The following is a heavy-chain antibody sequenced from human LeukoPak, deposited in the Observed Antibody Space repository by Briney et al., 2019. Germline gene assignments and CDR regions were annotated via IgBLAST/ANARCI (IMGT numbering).Heavy chain of an antibody. D-gene: IGHD3-22*01. CDR3: AKDLSRITMIVVVIPSFDY. Sequence: GGSLRLSCAASGFTFSSYAMSWVRQAPGKGLEWVSAISGSGGSTYYADSVKGRFTISRDNSKNTLYLQMNSLRAEDTAVYYCAKDLSRITMIVVVIPSFDYWGQGTLVTVSS. CDR1: GFTFSSYA. V-gene: IGHV3-23*01. CDR2: ISGSGGST. J-gene: IGHJ4*02.